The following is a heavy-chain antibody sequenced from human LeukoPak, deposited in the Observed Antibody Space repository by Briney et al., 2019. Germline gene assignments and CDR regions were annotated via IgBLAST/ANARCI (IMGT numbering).Heavy chain of an antibody. D-gene: IGHD3-10*01. J-gene: IGHJ4*02. CDR1: GFTFSDYW. CDR3: ARDLHYGTGSYPLY. V-gene: IGHV3-74*01. CDR2: SDSDGIIT. Sequence: GGSLRLSCVTSGFTFSDYWMHWVRQAPGKGLVWVARSDSDGIITSYADSVKGRFTISRDNAKNTLYLQMNTLRVEDTAVYYCARDLHYGTGSYPLYWGQGTLVTVSS.